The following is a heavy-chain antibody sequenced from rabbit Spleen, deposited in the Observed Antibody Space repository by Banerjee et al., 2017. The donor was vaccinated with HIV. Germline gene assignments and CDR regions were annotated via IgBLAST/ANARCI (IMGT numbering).Heavy chain of an antibody. D-gene: IGHD2-1*01. J-gene: IGHJ4*01. CDR3: ARDGGGNGAWDFAL. V-gene: IGHV1S45*01. CDR1: GFSFSSSYY. Sequence: QEQLEESGGDLVKPEGSLTLTCTASGFSFSSSYYMCWVRQAPGKGLEWIGCIDAGSSGKNYYASWAKGRFTISKTSSTTVILQMTSLTAADTATYFCARDGGGNGAWDFALWGPGTLVTVS. CDR2: IDAGSSGKN.